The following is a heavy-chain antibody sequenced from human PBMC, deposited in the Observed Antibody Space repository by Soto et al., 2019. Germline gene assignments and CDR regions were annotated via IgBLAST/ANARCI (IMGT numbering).Heavy chain of an antibody. Sequence: SETLSLTCTVSGGSISSYYWSWIRQPPGKGLEWIGYIYYSGSTNYNPSLKSRVTISVDTSKNQFSLKLSSVTAADTAVYYCARQYYYGSGSYSWGLFAPWGQGTLVTVSS. J-gene: IGHJ5*02. CDR2: IYYSGST. V-gene: IGHV4-59*08. D-gene: IGHD3-10*01. CDR3: ARQYYYGSGSYSWGLFAP. CDR1: GGSISSYY.